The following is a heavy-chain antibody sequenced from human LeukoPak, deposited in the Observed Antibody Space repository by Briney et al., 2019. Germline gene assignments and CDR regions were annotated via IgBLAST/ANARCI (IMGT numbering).Heavy chain of an antibody. CDR3: ARDWNYLDY. CDR1: GFTFSSYW. CDR2: IKEGGSAK. D-gene: IGHD1-1*01. J-gene: IGHJ4*02. V-gene: IGHV3-7*01. Sequence: GGSLRLSCAASGFTFSSYWMSWVRQAPGKGLEWVANIKEGGSAKYFVDSVKGRFTISRDNAKNSLYLQMNSLRAEDTAVYYCARDWNYLDYWGQGTLVTVSS.